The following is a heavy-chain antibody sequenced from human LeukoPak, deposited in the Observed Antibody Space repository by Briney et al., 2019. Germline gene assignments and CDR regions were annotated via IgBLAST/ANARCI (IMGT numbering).Heavy chain of an antibody. V-gene: IGHV1-2*02. Sequence: ASVKVSCKASGYTFTGYYMHWVRQAPGQGPEWMGWINPNSGGTDYAQKFQGRVTMTRDTSISTAYMELSRLRSDDTAVYYCAKIAAAGTSFDYWGQGILVTVSS. CDR2: INPNSGGT. D-gene: IGHD6-13*01. CDR1: GYTFTGYY. J-gene: IGHJ4*02. CDR3: AKIAAAGTSFDY.